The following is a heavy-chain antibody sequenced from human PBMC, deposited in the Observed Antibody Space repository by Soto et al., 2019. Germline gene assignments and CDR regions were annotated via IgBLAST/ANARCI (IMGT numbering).Heavy chain of an antibody. V-gene: IGHV3-30*18. Sequence: GGSLRLSCAASGFPFSSYGMHWVRQDPGKGLEWVAVISYDGSNKYYADSVKGRFTISRDNSKNTLYLQMNSLRAEDTAVYYCAKVGGYCSSTSCYGPSDYWGQGTLVTVSS. D-gene: IGHD2-2*01. CDR3: AKVGGYCSSTSCYGPSDY. CDR2: ISYDGSNK. J-gene: IGHJ4*02. CDR1: GFPFSSYG.